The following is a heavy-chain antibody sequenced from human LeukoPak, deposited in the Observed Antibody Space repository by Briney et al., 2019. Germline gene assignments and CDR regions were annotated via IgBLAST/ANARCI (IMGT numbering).Heavy chain of an antibody. D-gene: IGHD4-23*01. CDR3: AKDDSYGGNSVFDY. V-gene: IGHV3-7*03. Sequence: GGSLRLSCAASEFTFSNYWMSWVRQAPGKGLEWVANIKQDGSEKNYVDSVKGRFTISRDNAKNSLYLQMNSLRAEDTAFYYCAKDDSYGGNSVFDYWGQGTLVTVSS. CDR1: EFTFSNYW. J-gene: IGHJ4*02. CDR2: IKQDGSEK.